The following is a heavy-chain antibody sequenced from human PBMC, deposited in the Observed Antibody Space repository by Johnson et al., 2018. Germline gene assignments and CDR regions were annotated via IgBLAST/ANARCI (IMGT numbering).Heavy chain of an antibody. CDR1: GFTLGDYA. J-gene: IGHJ6*02. Sequence: EVQLVESGGTLVQSGRSLRLSCAASGFTLGDYAMFWVRQTPGKGLEWVSGVSAKSTNIGYADSVKGRLTISRDNAKKAHYLEMNSLGTEDTALYYCAKGRFGDRDYYNNGIDVWGQGTTVTVFS. CDR3: AKGRFGDRDYYNNGIDV. CDR2: VSAKSTNI. V-gene: IGHV3-9*01. D-gene: IGHD3-16*01.